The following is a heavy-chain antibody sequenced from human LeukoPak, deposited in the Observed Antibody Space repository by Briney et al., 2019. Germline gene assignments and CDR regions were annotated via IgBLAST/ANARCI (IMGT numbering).Heavy chain of an antibody. J-gene: IGHJ4*02. Sequence: GGSLRLSCAASGFTFDDYAMHWVRQAPGKGLEWVSGISWNSGSIGYADSVKGRFTISRDNAKNSLYLQMNSLRAEDTAVYYCARGVPYYDIWSGYSSHWGQGTLVTVSS. V-gene: IGHV3-9*01. CDR3: ARGVPYYDIWSGYSSH. D-gene: IGHD3-3*01. CDR2: ISWNSGSI. CDR1: GFTFDDYA.